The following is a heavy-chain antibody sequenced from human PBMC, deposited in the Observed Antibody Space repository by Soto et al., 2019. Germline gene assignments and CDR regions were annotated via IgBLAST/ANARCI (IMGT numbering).Heavy chain of an antibody. V-gene: IGHV3-9*01. Sequence: EVQLVESGGGLVQPGRSLRLSCAASGFTFDDYAMHWVRQAPGKGLEWVSGISWNRGSIGYADSVKGRFTISRDNAKNSLYLQMNSLRAEDTALYYCAKDSRGVVATDFDYWGQGTLVTVSS. CDR2: ISWNRGSI. CDR3: AKDSRGVVATDFDY. CDR1: GFTFDDYA. J-gene: IGHJ4*02. D-gene: IGHD5-12*01.